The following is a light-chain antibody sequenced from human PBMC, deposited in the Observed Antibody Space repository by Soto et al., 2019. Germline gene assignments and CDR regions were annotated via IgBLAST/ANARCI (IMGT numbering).Light chain of an antibody. CDR3: QQLNSYPPR. CDR2: AAS. V-gene: IGKV1-9*01. J-gene: IGKJ4*01. CDR1: QGISSY. Sequence: DIQLTQSPSFLSASVGDRVTITCRASQGISSYLAWYQQKPGKAPKLLIYAASTLQSGVPSRFSGSGSGTEFTLTISSLQPEDFATYYCQQLNSYPPRFGGGTKVEI.